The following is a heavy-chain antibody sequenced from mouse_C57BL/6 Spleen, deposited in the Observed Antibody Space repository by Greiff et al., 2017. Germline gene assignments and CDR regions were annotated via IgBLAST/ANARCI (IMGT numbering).Heavy chain of an antibody. D-gene: IGHD1-1*01. CDR3: ADYYDEDCCDY. CDR2: IYPRSGNT. Sequence: VQLQESGAELARPGASVKLSCKASGYTFTSYGISWVKQRTGQGLEWIGEIYPRSGNTYYNEKFKGKATLTADKSSSTAYMELSSLTSEDSAVYFWADYYDEDCCDYWGQGTTLTVSS. V-gene: IGHV1-81*01. CDR1: GYTFTSYG. J-gene: IGHJ2*01.